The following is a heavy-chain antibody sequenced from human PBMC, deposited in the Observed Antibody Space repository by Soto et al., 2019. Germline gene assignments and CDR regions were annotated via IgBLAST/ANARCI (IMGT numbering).Heavy chain of an antibody. CDR2: INHSGST. CDR1: GVSFSGYY. V-gene: IGHV4-34*01. D-gene: IGHD2-15*01. Sequence: PSETLSLTCAVYGVSFSGYYWSWIRQPPGKGLEWIGEINHSGSTNYNPSLKSRVTISVDTSKNQFSLKLSSVTAADTAAYYCARGRPFVVVVAATRGRWFDPWGQGTLVTVSS. J-gene: IGHJ5*02. CDR3: ARGRPFVVVVAATRGRWFDP.